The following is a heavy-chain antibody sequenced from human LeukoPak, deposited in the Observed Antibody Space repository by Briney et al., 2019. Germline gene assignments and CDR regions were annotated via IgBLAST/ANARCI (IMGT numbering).Heavy chain of an antibody. CDR3: AREHTVTTWVAFAS. J-gene: IGHJ3*02. V-gene: IGHV1-18*01. CDR2: ISAYNGNT. CDR1: GYTFTSHG. D-gene: IGHD4-17*01. Sequence: VASVQVSCKASGYTFTSHGISWVRQAPGPGLESMGWISAYNGNTNYAQKLQGRVTMTTDTSTSTAYMELRSLRSDDTAVYYCAREHTVTTWVAFASWGQATMVTVSS.